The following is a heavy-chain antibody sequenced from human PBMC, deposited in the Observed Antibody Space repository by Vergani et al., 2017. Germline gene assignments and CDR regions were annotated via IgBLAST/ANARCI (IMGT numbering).Heavy chain of an antibody. J-gene: IGHJ2*01. D-gene: IGHD2-2*01. CDR1: GLTLSSYG. CDR3: AKGPHYCSSTSCYAYFDL. CDR2: ISGSGGST. V-gene: IGHV3-23*04. Sequence: VQLVESGGGVVQPGGSMRLSCSASGLTLSSYGVHWVRQAPGKGLEWVSAISGSGGSTYSADSVKGRFTISRDNSKNTLYLQMNSLRAEDTAVYYCAKGPHYCSSTSCYAYFDLWGRGTLVTVSS.